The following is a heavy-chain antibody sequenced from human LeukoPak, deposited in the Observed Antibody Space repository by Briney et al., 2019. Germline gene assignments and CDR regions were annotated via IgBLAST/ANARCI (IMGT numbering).Heavy chain of an antibody. CDR2: VTPSSGWR. J-gene: IGHJ4*02. CDR3: ATIGVRESYWDFSR. V-gene: IGHV1-2*02. CDR1: GDTFNDYH. Sequence: ASVKVSCKAFGDTFNDYHVHWVRQAPGLGAQGLEWMGWVTPSSGWRRYSQRFQGRVAMTSDTSTNTVYMELTRLTSDDTGIYFCATIGVRESYWDFSRRGQGTLVTVSS. D-gene: IGHD1-26*01.